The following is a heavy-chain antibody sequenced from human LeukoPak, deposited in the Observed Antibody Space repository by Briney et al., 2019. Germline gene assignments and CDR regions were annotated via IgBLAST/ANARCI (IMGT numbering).Heavy chain of an antibody. Sequence: GGSLRLSCAASGFTFSDYYMSWIRQAPGKGLEWVSYISSSGSTIYYADSVKGRFTISRDNAKNSLYPQMNSLRAEDTAVYYCARVRYYDSSGYYGTLLDVWGKGTTVTVSS. V-gene: IGHV3-11*01. J-gene: IGHJ6*04. CDR2: ISSSGSTI. D-gene: IGHD3-22*01. CDR1: GFTFSDYY. CDR3: ARVRYYDSSGYYGTLLDV.